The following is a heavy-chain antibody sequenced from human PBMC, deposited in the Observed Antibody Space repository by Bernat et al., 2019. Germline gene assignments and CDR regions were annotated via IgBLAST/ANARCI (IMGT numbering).Heavy chain of an antibody. CDR1: GFTFSSYA. J-gene: IGHJ6*03. CDR3: ARGADYYGSGSYYLTYYMDV. Sequence: VQLVESGGGLVKPGGSLRLSCAASGFTFSSYAMHRVRQAPGKGLEWVAVISYDGSNKYYADSVKGRFTISRDNSKNTLYLQMNSLRAEDTAVYYCARGADYYGSGSYYLTYYMDVWGKGTTVTVSS. CDR2: ISYDGSNK. D-gene: IGHD3-10*01. V-gene: IGHV3-30-3*01.